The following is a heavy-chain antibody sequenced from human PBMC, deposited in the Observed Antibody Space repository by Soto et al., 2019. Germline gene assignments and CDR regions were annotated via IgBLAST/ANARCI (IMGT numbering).Heavy chain of an antibody. V-gene: IGHV3-33*01. CDR1: GFTFSSYG. CDR2: IWYDGSNK. D-gene: IGHD3-10*01. CDR3: ARARVRGVILARYYYYMDV. J-gene: IGHJ6*03. Sequence: PGGSLRLSCAASGFTFSSYGMHWVRQAPGKGLEWVAVIWYDGSNKYYADSVKGRFTISRDNSKNTLYLQMNSLRAEDTAVYYCARARVRGVILARYYYYMDVWGKGTTVTVSS.